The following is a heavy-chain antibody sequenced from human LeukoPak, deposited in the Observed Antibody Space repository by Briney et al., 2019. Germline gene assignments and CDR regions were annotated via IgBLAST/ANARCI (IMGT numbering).Heavy chain of an antibody. V-gene: IGHV4-34*01. CDR3: ARHGSGWPYYYYYYGMDV. Sequence: PSETLSLTCAVYGGSFSGYYWSWIRQPPGKGLEWIGEINHSGSTNYNPSLKSRVTISVDTSKNQFSLKLSSVTAADTAVYYCARHGSGWPYYYYYYGMDVWGQGTTVTVSS. CDR2: INHSGST. CDR1: GGSFSGYY. J-gene: IGHJ6*02. D-gene: IGHD6-19*01.